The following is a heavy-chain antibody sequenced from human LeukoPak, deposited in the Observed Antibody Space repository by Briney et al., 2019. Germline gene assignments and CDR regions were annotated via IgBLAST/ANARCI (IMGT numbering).Heavy chain of an antibody. CDR2: ISGSAGGT. Sequence: GGSLRLSCAVSGITLSNYGMSWVRQAPGKGLEWVACISGSAGGTYYADSVKGRFTISRDNAKNTLYLQLNNLRAEDTAVYSCAKRGVVIRVILVGFYKEAYYFDSWGQGALVTVSS. D-gene: IGHD3-22*01. CDR1: GITLSNYG. J-gene: IGHJ4*02. CDR3: AKRGVVIRVILVGFYKEAYYFDS. V-gene: IGHV3-23*01.